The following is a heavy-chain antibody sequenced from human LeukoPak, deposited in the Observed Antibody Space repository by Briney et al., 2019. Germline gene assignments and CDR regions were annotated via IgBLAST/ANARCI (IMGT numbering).Heavy chain of an antibody. Sequence: PSETLSLTCAVSGYSISSGYYWGWIRQPPGKGLEWIGSIYHSGSTYYNPSLKSRVTISVDTSKNQLSLKLSSVTAADTAVYYCASDWGLRYFDYWGQGTLVTVSS. V-gene: IGHV4-38-2*01. CDR3: ASDWGLRYFDY. CDR2: IYHSGST. CDR1: GYSISSGYY. J-gene: IGHJ4*02. D-gene: IGHD5-12*01.